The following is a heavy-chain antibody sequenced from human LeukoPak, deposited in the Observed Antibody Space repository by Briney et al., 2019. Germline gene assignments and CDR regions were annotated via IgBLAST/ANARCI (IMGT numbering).Heavy chain of an antibody. CDR3: ARRRLVVPAAISAFDI. CDR1: GGSFSGYY. V-gene: IGHV4-34*01. D-gene: IGHD2-2*02. CDR2: INHSGST. J-gene: IGHJ3*02. Sequence: KPSETLSLTCAVYGGSFSGYYWSWIRQPPGKGLEWIGEINHSGSTNYNPSLKSRVTISVDTSKNQFSLKLSSVTAADTAVYYCARRRLVVPAAISAFDIWGQGTMVTVSS.